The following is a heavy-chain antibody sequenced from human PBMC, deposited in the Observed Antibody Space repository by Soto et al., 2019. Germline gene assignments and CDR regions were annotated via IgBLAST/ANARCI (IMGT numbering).Heavy chain of an antibody. Sequence: SETLSLTCTVSGGSISSYYWSWIRQPPGKGLEWIGYIYYSGSTNYNPSLKSRVTISVDTSKNQFSLKLSSVTAADTAVYYCARSPSGYDLVAMDVWGKGTTVTVSS. CDR1: GGSISSYY. CDR2: IYYSGST. J-gene: IGHJ6*04. CDR3: ARSPSGYDLVAMDV. D-gene: IGHD5-12*01. V-gene: IGHV4-59*01.